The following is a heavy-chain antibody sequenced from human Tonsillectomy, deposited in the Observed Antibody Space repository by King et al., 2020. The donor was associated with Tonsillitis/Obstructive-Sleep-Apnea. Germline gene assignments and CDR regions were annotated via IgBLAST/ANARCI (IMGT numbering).Heavy chain of an antibody. CDR2: IKHSGST. CDR1: GGSFSDYF. J-gene: IGHJ4*02. D-gene: IGHD3-3*01. CDR3: ARGREAFWN. V-gene: IGHV4-34*01. Sequence: VQLQQWGAGLLKPSETLSLTCAVYGGSFSDYFWSWIRQPPGKGLEWIGEIKHSGSTNYNPSLKSRVTISVDTSKNQFSLKLTSVTAADTAVYFCARGREAFWNWGQGTLVTVSS.